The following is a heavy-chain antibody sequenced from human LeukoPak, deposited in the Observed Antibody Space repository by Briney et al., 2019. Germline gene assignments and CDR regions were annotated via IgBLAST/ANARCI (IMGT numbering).Heavy chain of an antibody. D-gene: IGHD4-17*01. Sequence: GSLRLSCAASGFTFSSYAMSWVRQPPGKGLEWIGEINHSGSTNYNPSLKSRVTISVDTSKNQFSLKLSSVTAADTAVYYCARAYALLTTDYWGQGTLVTVSS. V-gene: IGHV4-34*01. J-gene: IGHJ4*02. CDR3: ARAYALLTTDY. CDR1: GFTFSSYA. CDR2: INHSGST.